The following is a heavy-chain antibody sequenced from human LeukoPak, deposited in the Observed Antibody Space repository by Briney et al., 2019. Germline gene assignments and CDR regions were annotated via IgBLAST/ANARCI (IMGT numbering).Heavy chain of an antibody. CDR2: IYHSGST. J-gene: IGHJ3*02. V-gene: IGHV4-30-2*01. CDR1: GDSIKNGAYT. Sequence: SETLSLTCAVSGDSIKNGAYTWSWIRQPPGEGLEWIGDIYHSGSTNYNPSLKSRVTLSVDMSKNQFSLNLSSVTAADTAVYWCARQRTVSTTRGFDIWGQGTMVTVSS. CDR3: ARQRTVSTTRGFDI. D-gene: IGHD5/OR15-5a*01.